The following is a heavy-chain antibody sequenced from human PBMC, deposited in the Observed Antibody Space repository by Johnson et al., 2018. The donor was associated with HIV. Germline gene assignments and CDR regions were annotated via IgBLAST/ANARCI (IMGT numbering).Heavy chain of an antibody. CDR2: INWNGGST. D-gene: IGHD6-19*01. J-gene: IGHJ3*02. CDR1: GFTFEDYG. V-gene: IGHV3-20*04. CDR3: ARVVSVAVAGSRQGAVGAFDI. Sequence: VQLVESGGRVVRPGGSLRLSCAASGFTFEDYGMSWVREAPGKGLEWVSGINWNGGSTGYVDSVKGRFTISRDNAKNSLYLHMNTLRAEDTALYYCARVVSVAVAGSRQGAVGAFDIGGQGTMVTVSS.